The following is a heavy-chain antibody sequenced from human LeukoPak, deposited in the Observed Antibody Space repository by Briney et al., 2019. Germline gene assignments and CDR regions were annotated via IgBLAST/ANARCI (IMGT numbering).Heavy chain of an antibody. CDR3: ARRWEPTDAFDI. J-gene: IGHJ3*02. CDR1: GFTFSDYY. CDR2: ISSSGSTI. V-gene: IGHV3-11*01. Sequence: GGSLRLSCAASGFTFSDYYMSWIHQAPGKGLEWVSYISSSGSTIYYADSVKGRFTISRDNAKNSLYLQMNSLRAEDTAVYYCARRWEPTDAFDIWGQGTMVTVSS. D-gene: IGHD4-23*01.